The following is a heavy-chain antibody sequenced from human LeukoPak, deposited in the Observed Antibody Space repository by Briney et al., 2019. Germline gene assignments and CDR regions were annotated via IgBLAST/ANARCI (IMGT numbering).Heavy chain of an antibody. J-gene: IGHJ3*02. CDR2: ISGSGGST. CDR1: GFTFSSYA. Sequence: GGSLRLSCAASGFTFSSYAMHWVRQAPGKGLEWVSAISGSGGSTYYADSVKGRFTISRDNSKNTLYLQMNSLRAEDTAVYYCAKDPARLVLVPGAFDIWGQGTMVTVSS. D-gene: IGHD6-6*01. V-gene: IGHV3-23*01. CDR3: AKDPARLVLVPGAFDI.